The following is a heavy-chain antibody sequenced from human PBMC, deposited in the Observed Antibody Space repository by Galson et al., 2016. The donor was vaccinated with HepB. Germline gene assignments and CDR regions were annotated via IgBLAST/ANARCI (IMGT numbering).Heavy chain of an antibody. CDR3: ARYQGALGLSFYYYAMDV. CDR1: GFTFRDYW. Sequence: SLRLSCAATGFTFRDYWMQWVRQVPGKGLVDISRINADGRTTTYADSVKGRFAISRDNAKNTLYLQMNGLRVDDTAVYYCARYQGALGLSFYYYAMDVWGQGTTVTVSS. D-gene: IGHD2-2*01. J-gene: IGHJ6*02. V-gene: IGHV3-74*03. CDR2: INADGRTT.